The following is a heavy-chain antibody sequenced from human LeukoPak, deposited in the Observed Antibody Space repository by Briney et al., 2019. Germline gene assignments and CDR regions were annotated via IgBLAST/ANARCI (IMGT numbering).Heavy chain of an antibody. J-gene: IGHJ4*02. V-gene: IGHV3-48*01. CDR2: ISSSGSAI. Sequence: GGSLRLSCGASGFTFSNYWMSWVRQAPGKGLEWVSYISSSGSAIDYADSAKGRFTISRDNAKNSLYLQMNSLRAEDTAVYYCAREVGYSYAFVWGQGTLVTVSS. CDR3: AREVGYSYAFV. CDR1: GFTFSNYW. D-gene: IGHD5-18*01.